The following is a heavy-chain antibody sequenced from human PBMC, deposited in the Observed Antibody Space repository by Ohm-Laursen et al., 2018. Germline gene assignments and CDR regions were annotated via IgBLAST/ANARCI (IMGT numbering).Heavy chain of an antibody. CDR2: ISWNSGSI. CDR1: GFTFDDYA. Sequence: SLRLSCSASGFTFDDYAMHWVRQAPGKGLEWVSGISWNSGSIGYADSVKGRFTISRDNAKNSLYLQMNSLRAEDTALYYCAKDTVTADAFDIWGQGTMVTVSS. D-gene: IGHD2-21*02. CDR3: AKDTVTADAFDI. J-gene: IGHJ3*02. V-gene: IGHV3-9*01.